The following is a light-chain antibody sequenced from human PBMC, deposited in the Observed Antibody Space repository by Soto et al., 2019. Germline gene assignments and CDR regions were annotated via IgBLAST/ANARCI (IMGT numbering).Light chain of an antibody. Sequence: IVLNPSPSTLSLSPGERATPPCRATESVVSNYLAWYQQKPGQAPRLLIYDASSRATGIPDRFSGSGSGTDFTLTISRLEPEDFAVYYCQQYGSSPVTFGQGTKVDIK. V-gene: IGKV3-20*01. CDR3: QQYGSSPVT. CDR2: DAS. J-gene: IGKJ1*01. CDR1: ESVVSNY.